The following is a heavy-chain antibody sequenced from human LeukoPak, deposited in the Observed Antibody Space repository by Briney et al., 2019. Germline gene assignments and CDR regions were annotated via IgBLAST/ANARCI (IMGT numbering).Heavy chain of an antibody. V-gene: IGHV3-9*01. Sequence: SGRSLRLSCAASGFTFDDYAMHWVRQAPGKGLEWVSGISWNSGSIGYADSVKGRFTISRDNAKNSLYLQMNSLRAEDTALYYCAKGDFIVVVPAAMDYWGQGTLVTVSS. CDR1: GFTFDDYA. D-gene: IGHD2-2*01. J-gene: IGHJ4*02. CDR2: ISWNSGSI. CDR3: AKGDFIVVVPAAMDY.